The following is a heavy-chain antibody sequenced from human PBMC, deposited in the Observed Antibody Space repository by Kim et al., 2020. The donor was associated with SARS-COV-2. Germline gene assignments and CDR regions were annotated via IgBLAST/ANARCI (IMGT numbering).Heavy chain of an antibody. Sequence: SETLSLTCAVSGGSISSGHWWSWVRQPPGKGLEWIGEIFHSGSSTYNPSLSSRVSMSVDMSKNQLSLNLNSVTAADTAVYYCARNGAYSSDIWGQGTLVTVSS. J-gene: IGHJ4*02. D-gene: IGHD1-26*01. CDR2: IFHSGSS. CDR1: GGSISSGHW. CDR3: ARNGAYSSDI. V-gene: IGHV4-4*02.